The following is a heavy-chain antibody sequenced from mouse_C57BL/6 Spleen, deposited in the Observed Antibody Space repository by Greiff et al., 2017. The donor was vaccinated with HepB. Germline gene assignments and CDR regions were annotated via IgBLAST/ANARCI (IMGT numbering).Heavy chain of an antibody. CDR2: ISYSGST. D-gene: IGHD1-1*01. V-gene: IGHV3-1*01. J-gene: IGHJ2*01. CDR1: GYSITSGYD. Sequence: EVMLVESGPGMVKPSQSLSLTCTVTGYSITSGYDWHWIRHFPGNKLEWMGYISYSGSTNYNPSLKSRISITHDTSKNHFFLKLNSVTTEDTATYYCARSITTVVEYYFDYWGQGTTLTVSS. CDR3: ARSITTVVEYYFDY.